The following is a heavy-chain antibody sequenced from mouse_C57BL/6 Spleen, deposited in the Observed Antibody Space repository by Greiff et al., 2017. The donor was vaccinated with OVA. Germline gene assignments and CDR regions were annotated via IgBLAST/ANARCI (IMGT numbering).Heavy chain of an antibody. D-gene: IGHD2-5*01. J-gene: IGHJ4*01. CDR3: ARLPYSNGAMDY. CDR2: ISSGGSYT. V-gene: IGHV5-6*02. Sequence: DVKLVESGGDLVKPGGSLKLSCAASGFTFSSYGMSWVRQTPDKRLEWVATISSGGSYTYYPDSVKGRFTISRDNAKNTLYLQMSSLKSEDTAMYYCARLPYSNGAMDYWGQGTSVTVSS. CDR1: GFTFSSYG.